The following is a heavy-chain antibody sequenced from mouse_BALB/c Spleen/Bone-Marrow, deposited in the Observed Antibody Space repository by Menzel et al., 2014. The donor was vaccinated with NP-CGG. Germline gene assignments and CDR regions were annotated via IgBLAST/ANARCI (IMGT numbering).Heavy chain of an antibody. CDR1: GYIFTNYW. Sequence: QVQLQKSGAELVKPGALMKLSCKASGYIFTNYWMHWVKQRPGQGLSWIGEINPTNGRSNYNEKFKSKATLTVDKSSSTAYMQLSSLTSEDSAVYYCARRGDYYGAMDYWGQGTSVTVSS. J-gene: IGHJ4*01. CDR3: ARRGDYYGAMDY. CDR2: INPTNGRS. V-gene: IGHV1S81*02. D-gene: IGHD1-1*01.